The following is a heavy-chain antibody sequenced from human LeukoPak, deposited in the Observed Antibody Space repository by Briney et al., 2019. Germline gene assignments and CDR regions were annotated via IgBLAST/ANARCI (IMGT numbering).Heavy chain of an antibody. J-gene: IGHJ4*02. CDR2: ISCSGGST. CDR3: ARKIPSMSYFDY. D-gene: IGHD2-2*02. CDR1: GFTFSSYA. V-gene: IGHV3-23*01. Sequence: GGSLRLSCAVSGFTFSSYAMSWVRQAPGKGLEWVSAISCSGGSTYYADSVKGRFTISRDNSKNTLYLQMNSLGAEDTAVYYCARKIPSMSYFDYWGQGTLVTVSS.